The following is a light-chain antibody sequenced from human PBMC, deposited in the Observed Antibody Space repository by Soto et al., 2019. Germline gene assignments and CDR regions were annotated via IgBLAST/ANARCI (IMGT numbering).Light chain of an antibody. V-gene: IGKV3-11*01. CDR1: QSVSSY. CDR2: DAF. J-gene: IGKJ3*01. Sequence: EIVLTQSPATLSLSPGERATLSCRASQSVSSYLAWYQQKPGQAPRLLIYDAFNRATGIPARFSGSGSGTDFPLTISSLGPEDSAVYYCQQGGAFGPGTKVDIK. CDR3: QQGGA.